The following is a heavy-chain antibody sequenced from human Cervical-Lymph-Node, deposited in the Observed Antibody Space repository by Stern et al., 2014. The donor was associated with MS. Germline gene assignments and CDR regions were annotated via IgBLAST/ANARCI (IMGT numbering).Heavy chain of an antibody. Sequence: EVQLVESGGGLVQPGGSLRLSCAASGFTFSSYDMHWVRQATGKGLEWVSAIGTAGDTYYPGSVKGRFPISRENAKNSLYLQMNSLRAGDTAVYYCARDYGDFVLDYWGQGTLVTVSS. CDR1: GFTFSSYD. V-gene: IGHV3-13*01. CDR2: IGTAGDT. CDR3: ARDYGDFVLDY. J-gene: IGHJ4*02. D-gene: IGHD4-17*01.